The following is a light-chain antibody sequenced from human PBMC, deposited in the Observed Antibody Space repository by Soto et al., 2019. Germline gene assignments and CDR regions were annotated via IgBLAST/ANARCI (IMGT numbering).Light chain of an antibody. J-gene: IGKJ5*01. CDR3: QQYGDSVT. Sequence: EIVLTQSPGTLSLSPGERATLSCRASQSVRSNYLAWYQQKAGQAPRLLIYGASSRATGIPDRFSGSGSGTDFTLTISRLEPEDVAVYYCQQYGDSVTFGQGTRLEIK. CDR1: QSVRSNY. V-gene: IGKV3-20*01. CDR2: GAS.